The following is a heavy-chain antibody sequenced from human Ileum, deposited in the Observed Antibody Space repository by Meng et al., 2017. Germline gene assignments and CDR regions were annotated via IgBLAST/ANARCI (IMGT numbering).Heavy chain of an antibody. Sequence: VKLTESGPGMVKSSGTLSPNVGVSGCFFSSYNWWSWFRPPPGKGLEWIGEISQSGSTNYNPSLKSRVTMSVDKSKNQVSLKLSSVTAADTAVYFCASHDFYSLDSWGQGTLVTVSS. D-gene: IGHD3/OR15-3a*01. CDR3: ASHDFYSLDS. CDR1: GCFFSSYNW. J-gene: IGHJ4*02. V-gene: IGHV4-4*02. CDR2: ISQSGST.